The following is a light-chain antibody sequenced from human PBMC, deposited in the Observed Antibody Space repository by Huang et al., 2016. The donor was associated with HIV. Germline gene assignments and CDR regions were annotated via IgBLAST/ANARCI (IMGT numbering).Light chain of an antibody. CDR2: GAS. Sequence: ERVMTQSPVTLSVSPGERATFSCRASQSISSKLAWYQQKPGQAPRLLIYGASTRATGIPARFSGSGSRTEFTLTISSLQSEDFAVYYCQQYNNWPFTFGPGTRVDIK. CDR3: QQYNNWPFT. CDR1: QSISSK. J-gene: IGKJ3*01. V-gene: IGKV3-15*01.